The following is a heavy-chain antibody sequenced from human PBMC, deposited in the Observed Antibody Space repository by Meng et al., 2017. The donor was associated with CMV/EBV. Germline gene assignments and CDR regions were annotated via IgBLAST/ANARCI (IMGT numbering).Heavy chain of an antibody. CDR2: IKQDGSEK. J-gene: IGHJ4*02. CDR1: GFTFSSYW. D-gene: IGHD1-26*01. Sequence: GGSLRLSCAASGFTFSSYWMSWVRQAPGKGLEWVANIKQDGSEKYYVDSVKGRFTISRDNAKNSLYLQMNSLRVEDTAVYYCARDLGGGATTGNYWGQGTLVTVSS. CDR3: ARDLGGGATTGNY. V-gene: IGHV3-7*01.